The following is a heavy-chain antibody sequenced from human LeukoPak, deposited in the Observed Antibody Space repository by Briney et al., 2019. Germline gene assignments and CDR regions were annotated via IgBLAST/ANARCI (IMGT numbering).Heavy chain of an antibody. CDR2: IIPIFATA. CDR3: AIREGCNSAGCYLDWNSH. J-gene: IGHJ4*02. D-gene: IGHD2-2*01. V-gene: IGHV1-69*13. CDR1: GGTFTSCA. Sequence: GASVKVSCKASGGTFTSCAFSWVRQAPGQGLEWMGGIIPIFATAHYAQKFQGRLTITADESTSTAYMELISLISEDTAVYYCAIREGCNSAGCYLDWNSHWGQRTLVTVSS.